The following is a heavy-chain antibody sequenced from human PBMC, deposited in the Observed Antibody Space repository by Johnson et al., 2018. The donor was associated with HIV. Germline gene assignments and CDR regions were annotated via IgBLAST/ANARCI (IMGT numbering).Heavy chain of an antibody. CDR2: INWDGDST. J-gene: IGHJ3*02. D-gene: IGHD1-14*01. CDR3: AKGGSLTQDAPFDI. Sequence: VQLVESGGVVVQPGGSLRLSCETSRFTFDDYAMHWVRQAPGKGLEWVSLINWDGDSTYYADSVKGRFTISRDNSKNTLYLQMNSLRAEDTAVYYCAKGGSLTQDAPFDIWGQGTMVTVSS. V-gene: IGHV3-43D*03. CDR1: RFTFDDYA.